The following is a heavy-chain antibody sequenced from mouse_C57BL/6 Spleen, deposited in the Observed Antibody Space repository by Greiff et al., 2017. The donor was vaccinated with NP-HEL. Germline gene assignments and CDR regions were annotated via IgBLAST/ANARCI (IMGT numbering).Heavy chain of an antibody. CDR1: GFTFSDFY. Sequence: EVKLVESGGGLVQSGRSLRLSCATSGFTFSDFYMEWVRQAPGKGLEWIAASRNKANDYTTEYSASVKDRFIVSRDTSQSILYLQMNALRAEDTAIYYCARDGDMDYWGQGTSVTVSS. J-gene: IGHJ4*01. V-gene: IGHV7-1*01. CDR2: SRNKANDYTT. CDR3: ARDGDMDY.